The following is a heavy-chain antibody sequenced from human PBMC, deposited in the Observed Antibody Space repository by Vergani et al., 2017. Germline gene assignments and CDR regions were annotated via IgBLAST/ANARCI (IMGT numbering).Heavy chain of an antibody. CDR2: IYPADSDT. J-gene: IGHJ4*02. D-gene: IGHD1-1*01. CDR1: EYSFGNYW. V-gene: IGHV5-51*01. CDR3: ARHTTYTDS. Sequence: EVELVQSGPEMRKPGESLKISRKGSEYSFGNYWIGSVRQMPGKGLEWMGIIYPADSDTRYSPSFQGQVTISADKSISTAFLQWDSLKASDTALYYCARHTTYTDSWGQGTLVTVSS.